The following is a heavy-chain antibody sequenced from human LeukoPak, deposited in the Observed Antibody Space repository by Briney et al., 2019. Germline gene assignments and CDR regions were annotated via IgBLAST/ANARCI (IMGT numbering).Heavy chain of an antibody. CDR2: IYYTGST. CDR1: GGSVSSTAFY. V-gene: IGHV4-39*01. J-gene: IGHJ4*02. D-gene: IGHD3-9*01. CDR3: ARLSKGRYFDYIFDY. Sequence: SETLSLTCTVSGGSVSSTAFYWGWIRQPPGKGLQWIGNIYYTGSTYYNPSLNSRVTMSVDTSQNQLSLKMTSVTPADTAVYYCARLSKGRYFDYIFDYWGQGTLVTVSS.